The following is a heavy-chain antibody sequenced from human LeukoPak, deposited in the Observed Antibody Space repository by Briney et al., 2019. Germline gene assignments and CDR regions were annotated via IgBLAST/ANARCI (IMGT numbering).Heavy chain of an antibody. CDR3: AKEDGSGSYAATYYFDY. CDR1: GFTFSSYG. CDR2: ISGSGGNT. V-gene: IGHV3-23*01. Sequence: GGSLRLSCAASGFTFSSYGMSWVRQAPGKGLEWVSAISGSGGNTYYADSVKGRFTISRDNSKNTLYLQMNSLRAEDTAVYYCAKEDGSGSYAATYYFDYWGQGTLVTVSS. J-gene: IGHJ4*02. D-gene: IGHD3-10*01.